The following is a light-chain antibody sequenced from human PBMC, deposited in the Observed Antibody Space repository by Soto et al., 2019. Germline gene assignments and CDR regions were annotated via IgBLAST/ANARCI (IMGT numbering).Light chain of an antibody. Sequence: EIVMTQSPATLSVSPGERATLSCRASQSLSNNLAWYQQKPGQAPRLLIYSTSTRATGIPARFSGSGSGTEFTLTISSLQSEDFAFYYCQQYNTWPLAFGGGTKVETK. CDR3: QQYNTWPLA. J-gene: IGKJ4*01. V-gene: IGKV3-15*01. CDR1: QSLSNN. CDR2: STS.